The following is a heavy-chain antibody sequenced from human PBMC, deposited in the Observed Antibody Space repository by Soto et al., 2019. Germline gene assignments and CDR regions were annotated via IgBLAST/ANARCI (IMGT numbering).Heavy chain of an antibody. CDR2: ISSSSVYK. CDR1: GFTFSSYS. D-gene: IGHD2-15*01. V-gene: IGHV3-21*01. Sequence: EVQLVESGGGLVKPGGSLRLSCAASGFTFSSYSMNWVRQAPGKGLEWVSSISSSSVYKYSADSVTGRFAISRDNAKNSLFLQMNSLRAEDTAVYYCTTQTQVTCNGEYFQHWGQGALVIVSS. J-gene: IGHJ1*01. CDR3: TTQTQVTCNGEYFQH.